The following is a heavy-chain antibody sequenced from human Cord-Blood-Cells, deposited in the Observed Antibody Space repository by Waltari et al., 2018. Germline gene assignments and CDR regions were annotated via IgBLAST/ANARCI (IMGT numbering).Heavy chain of an antibody. CDR1: GYTLTELS. CDR3: ATLGGISGSYYYYYYMDV. D-gene: IGHD1-26*01. J-gene: IGHJ6*03. Sequence: QVQLVQSGAEVKKPGASVKVSCKVSGYTLTELSMHWVRQAPGKGLEWMGGCDPEDGETIYAPKCQGRVTMTEETSTDTAYMELSSLRSEDTAVYYCATLGGISGSYYYYYYMDVWGKGTTVTVSS. V-gene: IGHV1-24*01. CDR2: CDPEDGET.